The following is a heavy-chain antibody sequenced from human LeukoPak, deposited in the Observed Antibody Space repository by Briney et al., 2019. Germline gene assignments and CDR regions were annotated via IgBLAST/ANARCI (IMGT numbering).Heavy chain of an antibody. Sequence: GGSLRLSCAATGSTLSSYSMSWVRQAPGKGLEWVANTEQNGRQKFYVDSVTGRFTISRDNAKKSLYLQMNSLRVEDTAVYYCARDRNYYGSGSLDVWGKGTPVTVSS. J-gene: IGHJ6*04. CDR1: GSTLSSYS. CDR2: TEQNGRQK. V-gene: IGHV3-7*01. CDR3: ARDRNYYGSGSLDV. D-gene: IGHD3-10*01.